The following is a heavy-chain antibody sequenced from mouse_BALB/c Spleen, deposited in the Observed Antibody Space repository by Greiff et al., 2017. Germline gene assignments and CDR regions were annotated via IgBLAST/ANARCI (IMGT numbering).Heavy chain of an antibody. V-gene: IGHV1-69*02. CDR2: IYPSDSYT. CDR3: TRDGLPLDY. J-gene: IGHJ2*01. Sequence: QVQLQQPGAELVRPGASVKLSCKASGYTFTSYWINWVKQRPGQGLEWIGNIYPSDSYTNYNQKFKDKATLTVDKSSSTAYMQLSSPTSEDSAVYYCTRDGLPLDYWGQGTTLTVSS. D-gene: IGHD3-1*01. CDR1: GYTFTSYW.